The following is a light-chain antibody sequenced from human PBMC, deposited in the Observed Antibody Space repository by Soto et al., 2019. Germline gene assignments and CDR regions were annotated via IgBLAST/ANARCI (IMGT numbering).Light chain of an antibody. J-gene: IGKJ2*01. V-gene: IGKV3-20*01. CDR1: QSVTSNY. Sequence: EIVLTQSPGTLSLSPGERATLSCRASQSVTSNYLAWYQQKPGQAPRLLIYGGSTRAAGVPDRFSGSGSGTDFTLTITRVEPEDFAVYYCQQYGRLPLMHTFGQGTKLGVK. CDR2: GGS. CDR3: QQYGRLPLMHT.